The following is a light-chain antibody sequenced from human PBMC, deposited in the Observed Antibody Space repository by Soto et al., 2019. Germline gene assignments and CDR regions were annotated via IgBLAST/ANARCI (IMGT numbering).Light chain of an antibody. CDR1: QSVLYSSNNKNY. Sequence: DIVMTQSPDSLAVSLGERATINCKSSQSVLYSSNNKNYLAWYQQKPGQPPKLLIYWASTRESGVPDRFSGRGSGKDFPPTISSLQAEDVAIYYCQQHYSTPYTFGQGTKLEIK. V-gene: IGKV4-1*01. J-gene: IGKJ2*01. CDR2: WAS. CDR3: QQHYSTPYT.